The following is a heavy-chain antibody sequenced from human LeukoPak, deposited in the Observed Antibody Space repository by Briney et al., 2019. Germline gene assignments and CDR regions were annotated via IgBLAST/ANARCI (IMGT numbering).Heavy chain of an antibody. CDR3: AGGIASYSSSYFDY. J-gene: IGHJ4*02. CDR1: GYTFTDHY. D-gene: IGHD1-26*01. V-gene: IGHV1-2*02. CDR2: INPNDGGT. Sequence: ASVKVSCKASGYTFTDHYIHWVRQAPGQGLEWMGWINPNDGGTNYALKFQGRVTMTRDTSIATAYMELNRLRSDDTGIYYCAGGIASYSSSYFDYWCQGALVTVSS.